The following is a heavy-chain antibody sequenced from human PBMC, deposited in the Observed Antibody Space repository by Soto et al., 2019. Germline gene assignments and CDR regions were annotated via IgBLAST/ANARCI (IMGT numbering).Heavy chain of an antibody. CDR2: ISGSGGST. J-gene: IGHJ5*02. D-gene: IGHD3-3*01. V-gene: IGHV3-23*01. CDR3: ARKKNFWSGTTASAS. CDR1: SFTFNMSA. Sequence: EVQMLESGGDLVQPGGSLRLSCADSSFTFNMSAMSWVRQAPGMGLEWVSGISGSGGSTYYTDSVKGRFTISRDNSKNPLFLQRDRLGAEDTAVYYCARKKNFWSGTTASASWGQETPVTVS.